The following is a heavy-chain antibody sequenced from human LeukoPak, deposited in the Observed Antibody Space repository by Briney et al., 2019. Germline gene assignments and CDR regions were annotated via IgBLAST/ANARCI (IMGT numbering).Heavy chain of an antibody. J-gene: IGHJ4*02. V-gene: IGHV1-2*02. CDR1: GYTFTGYY. CDR2: INPNSGGT. Sequence: ASVKVSCKASGYTFTGYYMHWVRQAPGQGLEWMGWINPNSGGTNYAQKFQGRVTMTEDTSTDTAYMELSSLRSEDTAVYYCATVGYYDSSGYDYWGQGTLVTVSS. CDR3: ATVGYYDSSGYDY. D-gene: IGHD3-22*01.